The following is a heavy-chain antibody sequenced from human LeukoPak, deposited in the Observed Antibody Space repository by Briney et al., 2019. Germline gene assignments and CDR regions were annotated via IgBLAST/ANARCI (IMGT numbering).Heavy chain of an antibody. CDR1: GLTFDDYA. Sequence: GGSLRLSCAASGLTFDDYAMHWVRQVPGKGLEWVSGISWNSAGTGYADSVKGRFTISRDNTKNYLYLQMDSLSEEDTALYYCAKDSRYSSPWYMPGAFDSWGQGTLVTVSS. CDR3: AKDSRYSSPWYMPGAFDS. V-gene: IGHV3-9*01. J-gene: IGHJ4*02. CDR2: ISWNSAGT. D-gene: IGHD6-13*01.